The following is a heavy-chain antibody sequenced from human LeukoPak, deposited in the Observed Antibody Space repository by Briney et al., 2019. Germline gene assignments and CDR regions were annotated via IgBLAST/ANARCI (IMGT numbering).Heavy chain of an antibody. J-gene: IGHJ4*02. CDR2: ISYDGSNK. D-gene: IGHD6-19*01. CDR1: GFTFSSYA. CDR3: ARGVGYSSGWYICSFDY. V-gene: IGHV3-30-3*01. Sequence: PGRSLRLPCAASGFTFSSYAMHWVRQAPGKGLEWVAVISYDGSNKYYADSVKGRFTISRDNSKNTLYLQMNSLRAEDTAVYYCARGVGYSSGWYICSFDYWGQGTLVTVSS.